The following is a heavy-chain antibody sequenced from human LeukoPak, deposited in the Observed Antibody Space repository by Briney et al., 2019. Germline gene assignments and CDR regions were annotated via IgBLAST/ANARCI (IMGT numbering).Heavy chain of an antibody. CDR3: ARDGTSSSSWYLGTYNWFDP. V-gene: IGHV3-11*04. CDR2: ISSSGSTI. Sequence: KTGGSLRLSCAASGFTFSDYYMSWIRQAPGKGLEWVSYISSSGSTIYYADSVKGRFTISRDNAKNSLYLQMNSLRAEDTAVYYCARDGTSSSSWYLGTYNWFDPWGQGTLVTVSS. J-gene: IGHJ5*02. CDR1: GFTFSDYY. D-gene: IGHD6-13*01.